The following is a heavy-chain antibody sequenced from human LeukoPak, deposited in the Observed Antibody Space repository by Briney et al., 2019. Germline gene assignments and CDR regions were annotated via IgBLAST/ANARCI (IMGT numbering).Heavy chain of an antibody. CDR2: ISYDGSNK. J-gene: IGHJ4*02. V-gene: IGHV3-30-3*01. CDR3: ARALGYCSSTSCYGGYYFDY. CDR1: GFTFSSYA. Sequence: GGSLRLSCAASGFTFSSYAMHWVRQAPGKGLEWVAVISYDGSNKYYADSVKGRFTISRDNSKNTLYLQMNSLRAEDTAVYYCARALGYCSSTSCYGGYYFDYWGQGTLVTVSS. D-gene: IGHD2-2*01.